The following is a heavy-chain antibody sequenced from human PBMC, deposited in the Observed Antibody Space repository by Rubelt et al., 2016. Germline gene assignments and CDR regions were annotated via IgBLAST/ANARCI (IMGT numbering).Heavy chain of an antibody. V-gene: IGHV3-74*01. J-gene: IGHJ6*02. CDR3: ARDPSTMVRGVIGPSGMDV. D-gene: IGHD3-10*01. Sequence: VKGRFTISRDNAKNTLYLQMNSLRAEDTAVYYCARDPSTMVRGVIGPSGMDVWGQGTTVTVSS.